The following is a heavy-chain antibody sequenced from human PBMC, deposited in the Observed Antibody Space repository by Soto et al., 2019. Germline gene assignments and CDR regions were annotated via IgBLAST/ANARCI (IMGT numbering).Heavy chain of an antibody. D-gene: IGHD1-26*01. CDR2: IYYSGST. CDR3: ARLKGAPKMTYYYYGMDV. CDR1: GGSISISSYY. J-gene: IGHJ6*02. Sequence: SETLSLTCTVSGGSISISSYYWGCIRQPPGKGLEWIGSIYYSGSTYYNPSLKSRVTISVDTSKNQFSLKLSSVTAADTAVYYCARLKGAPKMTYYYYGMDVWGQGTTVTVSS. V-gene: IGHV4-39*01.